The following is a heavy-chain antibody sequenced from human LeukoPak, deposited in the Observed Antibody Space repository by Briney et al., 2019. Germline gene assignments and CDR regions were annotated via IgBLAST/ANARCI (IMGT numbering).Heavy chain of an antibody. D-gene: IGHD6-13*01. CDR1: GFAFSDYA. V-gene: IGHV3-49*04. CDR3: SRAYSTGWLGINDY. J-gene: IGHJ4*02. CDR2: IRNKANGGTA. Sequence: PGVSLRLSCTASGFAFSDYAMSWVRQAPGKGLEWVGFIRNKANGGTADYAASVKGRFTISRDDSKTIAYLQMNSLKTEDTAVYYCSRAYSTGWLGINDYWGQGALVTVSS.